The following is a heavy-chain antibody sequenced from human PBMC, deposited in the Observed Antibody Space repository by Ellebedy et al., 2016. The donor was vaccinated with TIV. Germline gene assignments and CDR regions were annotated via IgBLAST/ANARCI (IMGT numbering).Heavy chain of an antibody. Sequence: PGGSLRLSCAASGFSFSDHYMSWIRQAPGKGLEWISFISTRSSHTNYADSVKGRFTISRSNAKNTLYLQMNSLRVEDTAMYYCGSCSSTSCPHWGQGTLVTVSS. D-gene: IGHD2-2*01. V-gene: IGHV3-11*06. CDR3: GSCSSTSCPH. CDR1: GFSFSDHY. CDR2: ISTRSSHT. J-gene: IGHJ4*02.